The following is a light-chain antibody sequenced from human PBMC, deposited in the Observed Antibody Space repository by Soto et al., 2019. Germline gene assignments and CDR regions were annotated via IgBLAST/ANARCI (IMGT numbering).Light chain of an antibody. V-gene: IGLV3-21*04. J-gene: IGLJ2*01. CDR3: QVWDSSSDPAVV. Sequence: SYELTQPPSVSMAPGKTARITCGGNNIGSKSVHWYQQKPGQAPVLVIYYDSDRPSGIPERFSGSNSGNTATLTISRVEAGDEADYYCQVWDSSSDPAVVFGGGTKLTVL. CDR1: NIGSKS. CDR2: YDS.